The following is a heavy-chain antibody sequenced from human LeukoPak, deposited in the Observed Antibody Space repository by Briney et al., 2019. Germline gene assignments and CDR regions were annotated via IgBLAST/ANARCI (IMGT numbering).Heavy chain of an antibody. J-gene: IGHJ5*02. CDR2: IYYSGST. Sequence: PSETLSLTCTVSGGSISSYYWSWIRQPPGKGLEWIGYIYYSGSTNYNPSLKSRVTISVDTSKNQFSLKLSSVTAADTAVYYCARGVYYDFWSGYYTEDWFDPWGQGTLVTVSS. V-gene: IGHV4-59*01. D-gene: IGHD3-3*01. CDR1: GGSISSYY. CDR3: ARGVYYDFWSGYYTEDWFDP.